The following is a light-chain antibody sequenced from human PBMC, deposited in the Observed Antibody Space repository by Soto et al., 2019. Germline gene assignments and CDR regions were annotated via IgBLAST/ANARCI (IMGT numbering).Light chain of an antibody. CDR3: QYYNMWTGT. J-gene: IGKJ3*01. Sequence: DIVMTQSPDSLAVSLGERATINCKSSQSVLYRSNNKNYLAWYQHKPGQPPKLLIYWASTRESGVPDRFSGSGSGTDFTLTISSLQAEDVAVYYCQYYNMWTGTFGPGTKVDI. CDR1: QSVLYRSNNKNY. V-gene: IGKV4-1*01. CDR2: WAS.